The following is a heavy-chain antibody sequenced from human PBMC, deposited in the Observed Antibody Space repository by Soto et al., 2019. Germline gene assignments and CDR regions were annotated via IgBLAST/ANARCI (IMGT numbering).Heavy chain of an antibody. V-gene: IGHV5-51*01. CDR3: ARHLSVSRVAASLI. Sequence: PGESLKISCQHSGFNFPTFWIAWVRQMPGKGLEWMGTIYPDDSDTRYSPSFQGQVNISADKSISTAYLKWSSLKASDTAMYYCARHLSVSRVAASLIWGQGTMVTVSS. CDR1: GFNFPTFW. CDR2: IYPDDSDT. J-gene: IGHJ3*02. D-gene: IGHD6-13*01.